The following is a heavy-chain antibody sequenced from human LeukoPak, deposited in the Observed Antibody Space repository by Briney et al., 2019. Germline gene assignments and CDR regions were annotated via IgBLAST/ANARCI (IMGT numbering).Heavy chain of an antibody. D-gene: IGHD2-8*02. V-gene: IGHV4-59*01. J-gene: IGHJ4*02. CDR1: DDSISDYY. Sequence: SETLSLTCTVSDDSISDYYRGGIRQPPGKGLEWSGYFHNSGTSTYNPSLKSRVTISADTSKNQFSLKLNSLTTADTAVYYCTRGAWWLIDYWGQGILVTVSS. CDR3: TRGAWWLIDY. CDR2: FHNSGTS.